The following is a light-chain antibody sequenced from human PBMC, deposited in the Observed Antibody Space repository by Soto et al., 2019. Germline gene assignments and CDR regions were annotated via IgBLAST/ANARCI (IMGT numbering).Light chain of an antibody. Sequence: QSVLTQPASVSGSPGQSITISCTGTSSDVGAYNFVSWYQQHPSKAPKLMISTVNSRPSGVSNRFSGSKSGNTASLTNTGLQAEDEADYYCISYTTTGTLWVFGGGTKVTVL. V-gene: IGLV2-14*01. CDR1: SSDVGAYNF. CDR3: ISYTTTGTLWV. CDR2: TVN. J-gene: IGLJ3*02.